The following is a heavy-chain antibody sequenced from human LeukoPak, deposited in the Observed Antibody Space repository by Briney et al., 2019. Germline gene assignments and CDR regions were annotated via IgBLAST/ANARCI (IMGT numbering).Heavy chain of an antibody. D-gene: IGHD6-6*01. CDR1: GFTFSNAW. Sequence: PGGSLRLSCAASGFTFSNAWMSRVRQAPGKGLEWVGRIKSKTDGGTTDYAAPVKGRFTISRDDSKNTLYLQMNSLKTEDTAVYYCTTDFRREIAARYYYYYYYMDVWGKGTTVTVSS. J-gene: IGHJ6*03. CDR2: IKSKTDGGTT. V-gene: IGHV3-15*01. CDR3: TTDFRREIAARYYYYYYYMDV.